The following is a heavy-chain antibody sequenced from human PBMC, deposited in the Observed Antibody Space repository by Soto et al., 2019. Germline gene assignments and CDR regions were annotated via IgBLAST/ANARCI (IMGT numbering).Heavy chain of an antibody. CDR2: INAGNGNT. CDR3: ARGSSDWLPYFDY. V-gene: IGHV1-3*01. D-gene: IGHD3-9*01. CDR1: GYTFTSYA. J-gene: IGHJ4*02. Sequence: ASVKVSCKASGYTFTSYAMHWVRQAPGQRLEWMGWINAGNGNTKYSQKFQGRATITRGTSASTAYMELSSLRSEDTAVYFCARGSSDWLPYFDYWGQGSLVTVSS.